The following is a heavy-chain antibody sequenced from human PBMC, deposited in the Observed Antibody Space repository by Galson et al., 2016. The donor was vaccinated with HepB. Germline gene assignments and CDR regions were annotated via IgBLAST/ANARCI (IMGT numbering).Heavy chain of an antibody. CDR3: AHRRRSRNWYCVDS. Sequence: PALVKPTQTLTLTCTSSGFSLTTNGESVGWIRQPPGKGLEWLALIYWDDEKRYSPSLHGRLTVTKDTSKNEVVLTLTNMDPVDTGTDFCAHRRRSRNWYCVDSWGQGALVTVSS. J-gene: IGHJ4*02. V-gene: IGHV2-5*02. D-gene: IGHD2-8*02. CDR1: GFSLTTNGES. CDR2: IYWDDEK.